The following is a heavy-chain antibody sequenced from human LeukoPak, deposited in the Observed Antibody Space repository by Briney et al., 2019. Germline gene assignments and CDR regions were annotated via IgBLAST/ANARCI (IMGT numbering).Heavy chain of an antibody. V-gene: IGHV4-4*07. J-gene: IGHJ6*03. CDR1: GGSISSYY. CDR3: ARAQTSVGATDYYYYYMDV. CDR2: IYTSGST. Sequence: SETLSLTCTVSGGSISSYYWSWIRQPAGKGLEWIGRIYTSGSTNYNPSLKSRVTISVDTSKNQFSLKLSSVTAADTAVYYCARAQTSVGATDYYYYYMDVWGKGTTVTVSS. D-gene: IGHD1-26*01.